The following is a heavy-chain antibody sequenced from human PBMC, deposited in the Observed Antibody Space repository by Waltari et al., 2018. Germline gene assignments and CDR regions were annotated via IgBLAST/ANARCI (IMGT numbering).Heavy chain of an antibody. CDR1: AVTFSSHA. Sequence: EVQLLESGGGLVQPGRSLSLSCAVSAVTFSSHAMSSGRQAPGQGLEWASASRGSAGSTYYADTVKGQVTISRDNAKNTLYLQMNSLRAENTAVYSCAKAETYYYYGMDVWGQGTTVTVSS. J-gene: IGHJ6*02. CDR3: AKAETYYYYGMDV. CDR2: SRGSAGST. V-gene: IGHV3-23*01.